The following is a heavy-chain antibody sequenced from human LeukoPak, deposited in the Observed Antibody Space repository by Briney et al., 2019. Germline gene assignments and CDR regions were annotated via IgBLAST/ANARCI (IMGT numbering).Heavy chain of an antibody. CDR3: ARVIVAFDI. CDR2: IYHSGST. D-gene: IGHD3-22*01. J-gene: IGHJ3*02. CDR1: GGSISSGGYS. V-gene: IGHV4-30-2*01. Sequence: PSETLSLTCAVSGGSISSGGYSWSWIRQPPGKGLEWIGYIYHSGSTYYNPSLKSRVTISVDRSKNQFSLKLSSVTAADTAVYYCARVIVAFDIWGQGTMVTVSS.